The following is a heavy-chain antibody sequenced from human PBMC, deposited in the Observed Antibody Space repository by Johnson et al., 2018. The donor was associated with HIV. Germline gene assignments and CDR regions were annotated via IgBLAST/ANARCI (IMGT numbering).Heavy chain of an antibody. J-gene: IGHJ3*02. V-gene: IGHV3-13*01. CDR3: ARGGPGYDYDSLQQPFDI. CDR2: VGIAGDT. CDR1: GFTFSNYD. Sequence: VQLVESGGGLVQPGGSLRLSCAASGFTFSNYDMHWVRQTTGKGLEWVSAVGIAGDTYYPGSVKGRFIISRDNARNSFYLQMNSLRAGDRAVYFCARGGPGYDYDSLQQPFDIWGQGTMVTVSS. D-gene: IGHD3-22*01.